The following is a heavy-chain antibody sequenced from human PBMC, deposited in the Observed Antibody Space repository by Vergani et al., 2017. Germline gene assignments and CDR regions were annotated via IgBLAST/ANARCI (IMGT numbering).Heavy chain of an antibody. Sequence: QITLKESGRALVKPTQTLTLTCSFSGFSLSTIGVGVGWFRQPPGKALEWLAMIYWNDDKRYNPSLKNRLTITRDTSKNQVVLTMTSMYPVDTGTYFCAPALYSNRVRGFDFGAQGPLSPVSS. CDR1: GFSLSTIGVG. V-gene: IGHV2-5*01. D-gene: IGHD2-21*01. CDR2: IYWNDDK. CDR3: APALYSNRVRGFDF. J-gene: IGHJ4*02.